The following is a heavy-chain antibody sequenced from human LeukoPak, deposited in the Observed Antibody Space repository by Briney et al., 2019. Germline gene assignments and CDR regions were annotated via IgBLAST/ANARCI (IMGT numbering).Heavy chain of an antibody. CDR3: ARDRYDFWSGYSTAWFDP. Sequence: KPSETLSLTCAVYGGSFSGYYWSWIRQPPGKRLEWIGEINHSGSTNYNPSLKSRVTISVDTSKNQFSLKLSSVTAADTAVYYCARDRYDFWSGYSTAWFDPWGQGTLVTVSS. J-gene: IGHJ5*02. CDR1: GGSFSGYY. CDR2: INHSGST. D-gene: IGHD3-3*01. V-gene: IGHV4-34*01.